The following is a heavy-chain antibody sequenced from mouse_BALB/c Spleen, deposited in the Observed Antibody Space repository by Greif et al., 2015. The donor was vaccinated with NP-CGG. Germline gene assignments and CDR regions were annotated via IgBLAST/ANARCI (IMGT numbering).Heavy chain of an antibody. V-gene: IGHV1-80*01. Sequence: QVQLQQSGAELVRPGSSVKISCKASGYAFSSYWMNWVKQRPGQGLEWIGQIYPGDGDTNYNGKFKGKATLTADKSSSTAYMQLSSLTSVESAVYFYTRSYYDYDEAYPMDYWGQESSVTVSA. J-gene: IGHJ4*01. CDR1: GYAFSSYW. D-gene: IGHD2-4*01. CDR2: IYPGDGDT. CDR3: TRSYYDYDEAYPMDY.